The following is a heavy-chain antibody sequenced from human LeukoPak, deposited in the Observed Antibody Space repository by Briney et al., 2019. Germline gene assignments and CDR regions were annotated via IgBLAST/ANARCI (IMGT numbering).Heavy chain of an antibody. D-gene: IGHD6-19*01. Sequence: GASVKVSCKASGYTFTGYYMHWVRQAPGQGLEWMGWINPNSGGTNYAQKFQGRVTMTRDTSISTAYMELSRLRSDDTAGYYCARDNVYSSGWFGSYYYYYMDVWGKGTTVTISS. J-gene: IGHJ6*03. CDR1: GYTFTGYY. CDR2: INPNSGGT. CDR3: ARDNVYSSGWFGSYYYYYMDV. V-gene: IGHV1-2*02.